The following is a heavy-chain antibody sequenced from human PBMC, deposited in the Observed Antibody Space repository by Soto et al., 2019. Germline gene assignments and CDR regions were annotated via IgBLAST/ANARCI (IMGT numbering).Heavy chain of an antibody. CDR1: GYTFTSYY. J-gene: IGHJ6*02. D-gene: IGHD6-19*01. V-gene: IGHV1-46*01. CDR3: ARDLRGGVAVAGKSYYGMDV. CDR2: INPSGGST. Sequence: GASVKVSCKASGYTFTSYYMHWVRQAPGQGLEWMGIINPSGGSTSYAQKFQGRVTMTRDTSTSTVYMELSSLRSEDTAVYYCARDLRGGVAVAGKSYYGMDVWGQGTTVTVSS.